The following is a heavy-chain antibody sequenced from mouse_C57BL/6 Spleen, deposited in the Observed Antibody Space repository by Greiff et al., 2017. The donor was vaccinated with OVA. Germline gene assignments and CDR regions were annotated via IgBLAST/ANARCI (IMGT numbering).Heavy chain of an antibody. CDR1: GYTFTSYW. CDR3: ARRPYGNYDY. V-gene: IGHV1-61*01. CDR2: IYPSDSET. Sequence: VQLQQPGAELVRPGSSVKLSCKASGYTFTSYWMDWVKQRPGQGLEWIGNIYPSDSETHYNQKFKDKATLTVDKSSSTAYMQLSSLTSEDSAVYYCARRPYGNYDYWGQGTTLTVSS. D-gene: IGHD2-1*01. J-gene: IGHJ2*01.